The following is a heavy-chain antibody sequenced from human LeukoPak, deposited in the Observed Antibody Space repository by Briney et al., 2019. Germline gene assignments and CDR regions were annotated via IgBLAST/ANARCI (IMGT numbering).Heavy chain of an antibody. J-gene: IGHJ3*02. V-gene: IGHV1-69*05. CDR1: GYTFTSYG. Sequence: SVKVSCKASGYTFTSYGISWVRQAPGQGLEWMGGIIPIFGTANYAQKFQGRVTITTDESTSTAYMELSSLRSEDTAVYYCARDSHGDYVDAFDIWGQGTMVTVSS. D-gene: IGHD4-17*01. CDR2: IIPIFGTA. CDR3: ARDSHGDYVDAFDI.